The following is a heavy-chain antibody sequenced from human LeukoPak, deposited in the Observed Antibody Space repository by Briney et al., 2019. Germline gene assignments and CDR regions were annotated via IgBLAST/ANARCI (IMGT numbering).Heavy chain of an antibody. Sequence: PSETLSLTCTVSGGSFSSGSYYWSWIRQPPGTGLEWIGYIYYSGNTNYNPSLKSRVTISVDTSKNQFSLKLSSVTAADTAVYYCAREGLATMIRGVIPYWGQGTLVTVSS. CDR1: GGSFSSGSYY. V-gene: IGHV4-61*01. CDR2: IYYSGNT. CDR3: AREGLATMIRGVIPY. D-gene: IGHD3-10*01. J-gene: IGHJ4*02.